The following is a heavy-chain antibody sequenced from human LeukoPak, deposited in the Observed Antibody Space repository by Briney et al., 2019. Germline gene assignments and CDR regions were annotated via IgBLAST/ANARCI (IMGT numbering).Heavy chain of an antibody. CDR3: ARNPAWGYFDY. CDR1: GFTFSSFG. CDR2: ISHTSSAI. D-gene: IGHD7-27*01. J-gene: IGHJ4*02. V-gene: IGHV3-48*02. Sequence: PGGSLRLSCAASGFTFSSFGTNWVRQAPGRGLEWISCISHTSSAIEYADSVKGRFTMSRDNAGNSVYLQMNSLRDEDTAVYFCARNPAWGYFDYWGQGALVTVSS.